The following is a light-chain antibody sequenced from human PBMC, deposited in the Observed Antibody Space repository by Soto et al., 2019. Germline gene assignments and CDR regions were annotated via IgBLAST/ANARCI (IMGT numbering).Light chain of an antibody. V-gene: IGLV2-8*01. CDR1: SSDIGGYDH. J-gene: IGLJ1*01. Sequence: QSALTQPPSASGSPGQSVTISCTGTSSDIGGYDHVSWYQQHPGKAPKVVIYEVTKRPSGVPDRFSGFKAGNTASLTVFGLQAEDEADYYCSSYAGSSNVFGTGTKVTVL. CDR3: SSYAGSSNV. CDR2: EVT.